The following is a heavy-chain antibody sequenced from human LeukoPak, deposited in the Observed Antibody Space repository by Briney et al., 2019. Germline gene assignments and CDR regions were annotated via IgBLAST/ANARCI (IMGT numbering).Heavy chain of an antibody. J-gene: IGHJ6*03. V-gene: IGHV4-61*02. CDR2: IYTSGST. CDR3: ARVGWELLDYYYYYMDV. CDR1: GGSISSGSYY. D-gene: IGHD1-26*01. Sequence: SETLSLTCTVSGGSISSGSYYWSWIRQPAGKGLEWIGRIYTSGSTNYNPSLKSRVTISVDTSKNQFSLKLSSVTAADTAVYYCARVGWELLDYYYYYMDVWGKGTTVTVSS.